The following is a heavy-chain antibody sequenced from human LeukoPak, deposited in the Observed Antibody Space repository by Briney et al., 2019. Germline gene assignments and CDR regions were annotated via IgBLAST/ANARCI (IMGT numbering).Heavy chain of an antibody. CDR1: GYTFTGYY. Sequence: AASVKVSCKASGYTFTGYYMHWVRQAPGQGLEWMGWINPNSGGTNYAQKFQGRVTMTRDTSISTAYMELRSLRSDDTAVYYCARVNAGLSSGYYSGAFDIWGQGTMVTVSS. CDR3: ARVNAGLSSGYYSGAFDI. J-gene: IGHJ3*02. V-gene: IGHV1-2*02. CDR2: INPNSGGT. D-gene: IGHD3-22*01.